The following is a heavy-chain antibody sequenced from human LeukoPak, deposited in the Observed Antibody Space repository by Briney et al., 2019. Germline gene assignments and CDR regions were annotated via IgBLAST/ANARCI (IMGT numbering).Heavy chain of an antibody. V-gene: IGHV4-61*02. CDR1: GGSISSGSYY. D-gene: IGHD5-18*01. J-gene: IGHJ6*04. CDR2: IYTSGST. CDR3: ASVDTAMMDV. Sequence: SETLSLTCTVSGGSISSGSYYWSWIRQPAGKGLEWIGRIYTSGSTNYNPPLKSRVTISVDTSKNQFSLKLSSVTAADTAVYYCASVDTAMMDVWGKGTTVTISS.